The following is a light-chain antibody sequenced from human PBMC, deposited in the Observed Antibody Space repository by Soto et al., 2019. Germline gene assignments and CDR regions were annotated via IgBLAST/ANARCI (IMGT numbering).Light chain of an antibody. Sequence: QSARTQPASVSGSPGQSITISCTGTSSDVGGYNYVSWYQQHPGKAPKLMIYDVSNRPSGVSDRFSGSKSGNTASLTISGLQAEGEADYYCSSYTSSISPYVFGTGTKVTVL. CDR3: SSYTSSISPYV. CDR2: DVS. CDR1: SSDVGGYNY. J-gene: IGLJ1*01. V-gene: IGLV2-14*01.